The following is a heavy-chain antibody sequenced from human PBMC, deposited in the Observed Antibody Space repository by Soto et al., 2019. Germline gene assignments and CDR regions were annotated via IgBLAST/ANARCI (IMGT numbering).Heavy chain of an antibody. Sequence: SETLSLTCTVSDASITTATFYWIRQLPGEALEWIGYIYYSGSAYYNSSLRSRATLSLDTSKSEFSLTLTSLTAADTAVYYCARGEAGVAGRLDYWGQGTLVTVSS. J-gene: IGHJ4*02. CDR1: DASITTATFY. CDR3: ARGEAGVAGRLDY. V-gene: IGHV4-31*03. CDR2: IYYSGSA. D-gene: IGHD6-19*01.